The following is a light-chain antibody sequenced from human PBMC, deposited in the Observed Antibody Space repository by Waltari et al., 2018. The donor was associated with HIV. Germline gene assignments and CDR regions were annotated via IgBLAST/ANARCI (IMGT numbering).Light chain of an antibody. J-gene: IGKJ2*01. V-gene: IGKV3-15*01. CDR1: QSISNN. Sequence: DIVMTQSPATLSVSPGARATLSCRASQSISNNLAWYQQKPGQAPRLLMYDASTRATGVPARFSGSGSGTEFTLTISSLEPEDFAVYYCQQRSYWPFTFGQGTKLEIK. CDR2: DAS. CDR3: QQRSYWPFT.